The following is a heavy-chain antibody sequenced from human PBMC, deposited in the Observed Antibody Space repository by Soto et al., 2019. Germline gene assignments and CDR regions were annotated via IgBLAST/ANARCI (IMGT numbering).Heavy chain of an antibody. J-gene: IGHJ3*01. CDR3: AQAMAYAFHL. V-gene: IGHV3-7*01. Sequence: EVRLVESGGGLVQPGGSLRLSCAASGFPFSSHWMSWVRQAPGKGLEWLGNIHQGGSETHFADSVRGRFTISRDNAKNSLFLQLNSLRAEDTAVYYCAQAMAYAFHLWGQGTVVTVSS. CDR1: GFPFSSHW. CDR2: IHQGGSET. D-gene: IGHD5-18*01.